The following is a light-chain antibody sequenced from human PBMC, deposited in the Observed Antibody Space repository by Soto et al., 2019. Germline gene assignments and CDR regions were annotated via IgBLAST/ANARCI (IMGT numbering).Light chain of an antibody. J-gene: IGKJ5*01. V-gene: IGKV3-15*01. CDR2: GAS. CDR3: QQYNNWLSIT. CDR1: QSVVTN. Sequence: EIVMTQSPATLSVSPGERATLSCRASQSVVTNLAWYQQKPGQAPRLLIYGASTRATGVPVRFSGSGSGTEFTLIISSLTSDDFAIYSCQQYNNWLSITFGQGTRLEIK.